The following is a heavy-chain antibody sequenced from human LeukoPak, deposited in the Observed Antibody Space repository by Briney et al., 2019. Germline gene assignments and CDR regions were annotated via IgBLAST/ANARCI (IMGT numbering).Heavy chain of an antibody. Sequence: PGGSLRLSCAASGFTFSSYGMHWVRQAPGKGLEWVAVIWYDESNKYYADSVKGRFTISRDNSKNTFYLQMNSLRAEDTAVYYCARDELGYCSSTSCYPFDYWGQGTLVTVSS. CDR2: IWYDESNK. CDR1: GFTFSSYG. J-gene: IGHJ4*02. CDR3: ARDELGYCSSTSCYPFDY. V-gene: IGHV3-33*01. D-gene: IGHD2-2*01.